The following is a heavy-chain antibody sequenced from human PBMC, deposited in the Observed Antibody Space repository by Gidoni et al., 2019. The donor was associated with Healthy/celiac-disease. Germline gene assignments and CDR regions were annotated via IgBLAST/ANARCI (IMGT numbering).Heavy chain of an antibody. V-gene: IGHV1-69*08. J-gene: IGHJ5*02. D-gene: IGHD3-22*01. CDR2: IIPILGIA. CDR1: GGTFSSST. CDR3: ARERDYYDSSGYYYSHWFDP. Sequence: QVQLVQSGAEVKKPGSSVKVTCKASGGTFSSSTISWVRQAPGQGLEWMGRIIPILGIANYAQKFQGRVTITADKSTSTAYMERSSLRSEDTAVYYCARERDYYDSSGYYYSHWFDPWGQGTLVTVSS.